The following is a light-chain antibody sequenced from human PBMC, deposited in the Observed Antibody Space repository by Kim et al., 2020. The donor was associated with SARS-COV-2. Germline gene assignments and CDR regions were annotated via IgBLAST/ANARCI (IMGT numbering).Light chain of an antibody. CDR1: QSVSSSY. Sequence: EIVLTQSPGTLSLSPGERATLSCRASQSVSSSYLAWYQQKPGQAPRLLIHGASSRATGIPDRFSGSGSGTDFTLTISRLEAEDFAVYYWPEFCSSPSYSLAKDPKLE. J-gene: IGKJ2*03. CDR3: PEFCSSPSYS. V-gene: IGKV3-20*01. CDR2: GAS.